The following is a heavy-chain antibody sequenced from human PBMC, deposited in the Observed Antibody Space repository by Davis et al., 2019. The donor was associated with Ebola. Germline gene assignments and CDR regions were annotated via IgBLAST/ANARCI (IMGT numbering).Heavy chain of an antibody. CDR2: IIPIFGTA. CDR3: ARVGTVTTTFDY. D-gene: IGHD4-17*01. Sequence: SVKVSCKASGYTFTSYGISWVRQAPGQGLEWMGGIIPIFGTANYAQKFQGRVTITADESTSTAYMELSSLRSEDTAVYYCARVGTVTTTFDYWGQGTLVTVSS. V-gene: IGHV1-69*13. CDR1: GYTFTSYG. J-gene: IGHJ4*02.